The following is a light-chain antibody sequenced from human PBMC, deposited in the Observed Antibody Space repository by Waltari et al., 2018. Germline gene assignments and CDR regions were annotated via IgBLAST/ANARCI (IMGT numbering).Light chain of an antibody. Sequence: QSALTQPPSVSGSPGHSVTLSCTGTSDDIASYNRVSWYQQPPGTAPRLIIYEVTYLPSGVPDRFSGSKSGNTASLTISGLQAQDEADYYCSSITGSSTWVFGGGTKLTVL. J-gene: IGLJ3*02. CDR3: SSITGSSTWV. V-gene: IGLV2-18*02. CDR1: SDDIASYNR. CDR2: EVT.